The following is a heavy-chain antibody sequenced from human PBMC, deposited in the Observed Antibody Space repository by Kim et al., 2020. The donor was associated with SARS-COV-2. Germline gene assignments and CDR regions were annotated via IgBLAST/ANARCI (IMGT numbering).Heavy chain of an antibody. CDR1: GGTFSSYA. CDR2: IIPIFGTA. D-gene: IGHD3-22*01. Sequence: SVKVSCKASGGTFSSYAISWVRQAPGQGLEWMGGIIPIFGTANYAQKVQGRVTITADESTSTAYMELSSLRSEDTAVYYCARDLSGYYSYFDYWGQGTLVTVSS. J-gene: IGHJ4*02. CDR3: ARDLSGYYSYFDY. V-gene: IGHV1-69*13.